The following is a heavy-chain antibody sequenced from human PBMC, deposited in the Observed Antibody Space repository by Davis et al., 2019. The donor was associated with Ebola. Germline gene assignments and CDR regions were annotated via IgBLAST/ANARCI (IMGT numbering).Heavy chain of an antibody. J-gene: IGHJ3*02. V-gene: IGHV3-23*01. CDR2: LSGSGGTT. Sequence: GESLKISCAASGFTFSSYGMSWVRQAPGRGLEWVLALSGSGGTTYYADSVKGRFTISRDNSKNTLYLQMNSLRPEDTAVYYCAKDLGSGTYAFDIWGQGTMVTVSP. D-gene: IGHD3-10*01. CDR1: GFTFSSYG. CDR3: AKDLGSGTYAFDI.